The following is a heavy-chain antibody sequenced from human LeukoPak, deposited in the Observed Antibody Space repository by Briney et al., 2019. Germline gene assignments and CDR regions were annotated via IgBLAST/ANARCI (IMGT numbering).Heavy chain of an antibody. CDR1: GFTFSSYS. D-gene: IGHD3-22*01. CDR2: ISSSSSYI. J-gene: IGHJ4*02. Sequence: GGSLRLSCAASGFTFSSYSMNWVRQAPGKGLEWVSSISSSSSYIYYADSVKGRFTISRDNAKNPLNLQMNSLRAEDTAVYYCAGPYHHYYDSSGYYSDFDYWGQGTLVTVSS. V-gene: IGHV3-21*01. CDR3: AGPYHHYYDSSGYYSDFDY.